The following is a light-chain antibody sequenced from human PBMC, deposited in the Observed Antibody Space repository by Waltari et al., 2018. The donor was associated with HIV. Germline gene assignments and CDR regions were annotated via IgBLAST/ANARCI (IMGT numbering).Light chain of an antibody. CDR1: SSNVGGFNY. CDR2: DVS. V-gene: IGLV2-11*01. J-gene: IGLJ2*01. Sequence: QSALTQPRSVSGSPAQSVTISCTGTSSNVGGFNYVSWYQQHPGKAPKLIIDDVSKRPSGVPDRFSGSKSGNTASLTISGLQAEDEADYYCFSYSGSYTSVLFGGGTKLTVL. CDR3: FSYSGSYTSVL.